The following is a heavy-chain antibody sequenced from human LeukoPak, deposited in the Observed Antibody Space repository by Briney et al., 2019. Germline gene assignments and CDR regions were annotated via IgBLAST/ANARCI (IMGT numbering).Heavy chain of an antibody. V-gene: IGHV1-2*02. J-gene: IGHJ4*02. CDR3: ARDIWNYYGSGSYQPDY. CDR1: GYTFTGYY. Sequence: ASVKVSCKASGYTFTGYYMHWVRQAPGQGLEWMGWINPNSGGTNYSQKFHGRVTMTRDTSISTAYMELSRLRSDDTAVYYCARDIWNYYGSGSYQPDYWGQGTLVTVSS. D-gene: IGHD3-10*01. CDR2: INPNSGGT.